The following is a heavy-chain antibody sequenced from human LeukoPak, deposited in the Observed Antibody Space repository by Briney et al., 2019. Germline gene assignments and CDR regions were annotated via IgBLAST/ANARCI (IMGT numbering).Heavy chain of an antibody. Sequence: SETLSLTCTVSGGSISSSSYYWGWIRQPPGKGLEWIGSTYYSGSTYYNPSLKSRVTISVDTSKNQFSLKLSSVTAADTAVYYCARLLYGSGSTWGQGTLVTVSS. CDR1: GGSISSSSYY. J-gene: IGHJ4*02. V-gene: IGHV4-39*01. D-gene: IGHD3-10*01. CDR3: ARLLYGSGST. CDR2: TYYSGST.